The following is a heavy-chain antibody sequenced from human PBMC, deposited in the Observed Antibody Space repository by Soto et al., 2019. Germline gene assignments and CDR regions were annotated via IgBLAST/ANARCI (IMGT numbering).Heavy chain of an antibody. Sequence: VKVSCKASGGTFSSYAISWVRQAPGQGLEWMGGIIPIFGTANYAQKFQGRVTITADKSTSTAYMELSSLRSEDTAVYYCASEGGSSSGSCDYWGQGTLVTVSS. CDR3: ASEGGSSSGSCDY. CDR1: GGTFSSYA. V-gene: IGHV1-69*06. D-gene: IGHD1-26*01. CDR2: IIPIFGTA. J-gene: IGHJ4*02.